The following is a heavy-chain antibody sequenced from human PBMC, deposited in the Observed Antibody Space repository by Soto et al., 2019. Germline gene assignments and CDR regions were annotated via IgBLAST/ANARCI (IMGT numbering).Heavy chain of an antibody. CDR3: ASCNGYSSSSEIGNCFDP. Sequence: LETLSLTCTVSGGSICSSSYYWGWIRQPPGKGLEWIGSIYYSGSTYYNPSLKSRVTISVDTSKNQFSLKLSSVTAADTAVYYCASCNGYSSSSEIGNCFDPWGQGTLVTVSS. CDR2: IYYSGST. CDR1: GGSICSSSYY. V-gene: IGHV4-39*01. J-gene: IGHJ5*02. D-gene: IGHD6-13*01.